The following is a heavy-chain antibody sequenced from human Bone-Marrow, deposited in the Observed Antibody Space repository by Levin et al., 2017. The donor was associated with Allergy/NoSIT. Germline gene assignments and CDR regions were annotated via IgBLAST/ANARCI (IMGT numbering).Heavy chain of an antibody. CDR1: GGTFRSFD. V-gene: IGHV1-69*01. CDR2: IIPIFGTP. CDR3: ASRTQLRGLEH. J-gene: IGHJ4*02. Sequence: PGGSLRLSCKASGGTFRSFDISWVRQAPGQGLEWMGDIIPIFGTPNYAHKFKGRVTITADESTSTAYMELTSLRSDDTGVYFCASRTQLRGLEHWGQGTLVAVSS. D-gene: IGHD1-1*01.